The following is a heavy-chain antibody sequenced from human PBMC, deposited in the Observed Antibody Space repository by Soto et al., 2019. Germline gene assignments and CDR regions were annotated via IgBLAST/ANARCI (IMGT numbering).Heavy chain of an antibody. CDR1: GFIFSTYS. CDR3: ARDNRFWSGYYTDYFYYGMGV. V-gene: IGHV3-21*01. CDR2: ITTGGYI. Sequence: GGSLRLSCTASGFIFSTYSVNWVRQAPGKGLEWVSSITTGGYIYYSGSVQGRFTISRDDAKNSVSLQMNSLRAEDTAVYYCARDNRFWSGYYTDYFYYGMGVWGQGTTVTVSS. D-gene: IGHD3-3*01. J-gene: IGHJ6*02.